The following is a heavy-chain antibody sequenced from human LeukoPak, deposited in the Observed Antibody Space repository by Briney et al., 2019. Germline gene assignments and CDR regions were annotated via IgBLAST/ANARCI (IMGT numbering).Heavy chain of an antibody. CDR1: GGTSSHYP. J-gene: IGHJ6*03. CDR2: IIPIFGTV. D-gene: IGHD3-10*01. CDR3: ARNRRVVRGVIIVENYYYYMYV. V-gene: IGHV1-69*01. Sequence: SSVKVSCKASGGTSSHYPITAVRQAPGQGLEWMGGIIPIFGTVNYAQKFQGRVTITADESTSTVYMELSSLRSEDTAVYYCARNRRVVRGVIIVENYYYYMYVWGKGTTVTISS.